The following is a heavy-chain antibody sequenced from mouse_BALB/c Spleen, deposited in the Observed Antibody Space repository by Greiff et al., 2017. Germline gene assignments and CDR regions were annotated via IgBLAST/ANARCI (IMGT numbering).Heavy chain of an antibody. CDR1: GFAFSSYD. CDR2: ISSGGGST. Sequence: EVQGVESGGGLVKPGGSLKLSCAASGFAFSSYDMSWVRQTPEKRLEWVAYISSGGGSTYYPDTVKGRFTISRDNAKNTLYLQMSSLKSEDTATYYCARGDYGNSWFAYWGQGTLVTVSA. D-gene: IGHD2-1*01. V-gene: IGHV5-12-1*01. CDR3: ARGDYGNSWFAY. J-gene: IGHJ3*01.